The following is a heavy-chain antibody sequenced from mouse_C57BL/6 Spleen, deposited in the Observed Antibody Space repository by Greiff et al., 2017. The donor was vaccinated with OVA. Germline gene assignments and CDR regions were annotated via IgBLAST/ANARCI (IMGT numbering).Heavy chain of an antibody. J-gene: IGHJ4*01. CDR2: INPSSGYT. CDR1: GYTFTSYT. D-gene: IGHD1-1*01. Sequence: VKLMESGAELARPGASVKMSCKASGYTFTSYTMHWVKQRPGQGLEWIGYINPSSGYTKYNQKFKDKATLTADKSSSTAYMQLSSLTSEDSAVYYCARGYYYGIAMDYWGQGTSVTVSS. V-gene: IGHV1-4*01. CDR3: ARGYYYGIAMDY.